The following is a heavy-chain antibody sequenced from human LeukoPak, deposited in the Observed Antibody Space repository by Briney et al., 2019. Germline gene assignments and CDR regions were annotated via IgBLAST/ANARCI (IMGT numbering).Heavy chain of an antibody. J-gene: IGHJ4*02. CDR3: ARVITPTYYFDY. V-gene: IGHV4-34*09. D-gene: IGHD3-16*02. CDR2: IYHSGST. Sequence: SETLSLTCAVYGGSFSGYSWSWIRQPPGKGLEWIGYIYHSGSTYYNPSLKSRVTISVDTSKNQFSLKLSSVTAADTAVYYCARVITPTYYFDYWGQGTLVTVSS. CDR1: GGSFSGYS.